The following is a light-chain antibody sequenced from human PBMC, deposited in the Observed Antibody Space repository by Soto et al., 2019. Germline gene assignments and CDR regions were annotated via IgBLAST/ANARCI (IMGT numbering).Light chain of an antibody. V-gene: IGLV3-21*02. CDR1: NIGSKS. J-gene: IGLJ2*01. Sequence: SYELTQPPSVSVAPGQTARITCGGTNIGSKSVHWYQQKPGQAPVLVVYDDSDRPSGIPERFSGSNSGNTATLTISRVEAGDEADYYCQVWDSSSDHPTVFGGGTKLTVL. CDR2: DDS. CDR3: QVWDSSSDHPTV.